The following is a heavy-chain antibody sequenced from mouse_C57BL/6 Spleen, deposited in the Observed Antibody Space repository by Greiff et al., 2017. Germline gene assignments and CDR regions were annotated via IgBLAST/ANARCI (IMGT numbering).Heavy chain of an antibody. Sequence: VHVKQSVAELVRPGTSVKLSCTASGFNIKNTYMHWVKQRPEQGLEWIGRIDPANGNTKYAPKFQGKATITADTSSNTAYLQLSSLTSEDTAIYYCARAPYYDYDGWYFDVWGTGTTVTVSS. D-gene: IGHD2-4*01. CDR3: ARAPYYDYDGWYFDV. J-gene: IGHJ1*03. CDR2: IDPANGNT. CDR1: GFNIKNTY. V-gene: IGHV14-3*01.